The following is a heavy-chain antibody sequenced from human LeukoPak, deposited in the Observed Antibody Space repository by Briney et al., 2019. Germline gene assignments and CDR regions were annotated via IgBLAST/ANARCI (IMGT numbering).Heavy chain of an antibody. J-gene: IGHJ4*02. CDR1: GYTFTGYY. CDR3: ARTARSGYGRFDY. D-gene: IGHD3-3*01. V-gene: IGHV1-69*05. Sequence: SAKVSYKASGYTFTGYYMHWVRQAPGQGLEWMGRIIPIFGTANYAQKFQGRVTITTDESTSTAYMELSSLRSEDTAVYYCARTARSGYGRFDYWGQGTLVTVSS. CDR2: IIPIFGTA.